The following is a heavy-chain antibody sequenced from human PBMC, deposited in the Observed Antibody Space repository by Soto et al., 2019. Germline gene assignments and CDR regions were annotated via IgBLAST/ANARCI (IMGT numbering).Heavy chain of an antibody. CDR3: ARGGGYRGSFNWFDP. Sequence: ASVKVSCKASGYTFTGYYMHWVRQAPGQGLEWMGWINPNSGGTNYAQKFQGWVTMTRDTSISTAYMELSRLRSDDTAVYYCARGGGYRGSFNWFDPWGQGTLVTVSS. CDR2: INPNSGGT. J-gene: IGHJ5*02. D-gene: IGHD1-26*01. V-gene: IGHV1-2*04. CDR1: GYTFTGYY.